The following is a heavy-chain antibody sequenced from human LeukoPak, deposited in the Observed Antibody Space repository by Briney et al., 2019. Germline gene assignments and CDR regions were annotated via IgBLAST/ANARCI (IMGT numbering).Heavy chain of an antibody. D-gene: IGHD5-12*01. V-gene: IGHV3-21*04. CDR2: ISSSSSYI. CDR1: GFTFSRYR. Sequence: GGSLRLSCAASGFTFSRYRMNWVGQAPGKGLEWVSSISSSSSYIYYADSVKGRFTISRDNAKNTLYLQMNSLRAEDAAIYYCARDSGYDNGDFDYWGQGTLVTVSS. CDR3: ARDSGYDNGDFDY. J-gene: IGHJ4*02.